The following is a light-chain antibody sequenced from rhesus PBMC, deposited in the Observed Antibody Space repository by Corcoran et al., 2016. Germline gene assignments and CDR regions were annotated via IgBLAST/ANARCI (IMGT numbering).Light chain of an antibody. CDR1: QSISSW. Sequence: DIQMTQSPSSLSASVGDTVTITCRASQSISSWLDWYQQKPGKAPKLMIYKASSLQSGVPSRFSGSGSGTDFTLTISSLQPEDCATYYCLQYSSSPHSFGQGTKVEIK. J-gene: IGKJ2*01. V-gene: IGKV1-22*01. CDR3: LQYSSSPHS. CDR2: KAS.